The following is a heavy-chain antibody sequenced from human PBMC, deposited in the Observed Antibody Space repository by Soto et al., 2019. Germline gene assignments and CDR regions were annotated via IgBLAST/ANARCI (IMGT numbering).Heavy chain of an antibody. D-gene: IGHD4-17*01. V-gene: IGHV3-21*01. CDR1: GFTFSGYG. CDR3: ARDLYGDYVFDY. Sequence: EVQLVESGGGLVKPGGSLRLSCAASGFTFSGYGMNWVRQAPGKGLEWVSSISSSSSYIHYAESLKGRFTISRDNAKNSLYLQMNSLRAEDTAVYYCARDLYGDYVFDYWGQGTLVTVSS. J-gene: IGHJ4*02. CDR2: ISSSSSYI.